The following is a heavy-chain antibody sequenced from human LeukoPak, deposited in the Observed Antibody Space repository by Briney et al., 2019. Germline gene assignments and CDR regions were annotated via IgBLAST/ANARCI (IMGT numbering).Heavy chain of an antibody. CDR3: ARVPYHGMDV. CDR2: INWNGGST. V-gene: IGHV3-20*04. J-gene: IGHJ6*02. Sequence: GGSLRLSCTASGFTFDDHGMSWVRQAPGKGLEWVSGINWNGGSTGYADSVRGRFTISRDNAKKSLYLRMNSLRVEDTALYYCARVPYHGMDVWGQGTTVTVSS. CDR1: GFTFDDHG.